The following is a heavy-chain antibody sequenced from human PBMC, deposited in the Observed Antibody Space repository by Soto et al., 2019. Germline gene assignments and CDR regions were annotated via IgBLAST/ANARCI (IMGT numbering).Heavy chain of an antibody. Sequence: ASVKVSCKASGYTFTSYDINWVLQATGQGLEWMGWMNPNSGNTGYAQKFQGRVTMTRNTSISTAYMELSSLRSEDTAVYYCARPRCGYYTTHGHWFDPWGPAPRVSVSS. D-gene: IGHD3-3*01. CDR3: ARPRCGYYTTHGHWFDP. V-gene: IGHV1-8*01. CDR1: GYTFTSYD. J-gene: IGHJ5*02. CDR2: MNPNSGNT.